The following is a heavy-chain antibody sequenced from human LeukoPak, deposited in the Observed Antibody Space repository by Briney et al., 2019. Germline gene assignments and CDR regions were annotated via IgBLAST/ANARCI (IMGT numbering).Heavy chain of an antibody. Sequence: PSETLSLTCTVSGGSISSYYWSWVRQPAGKGLEWIGRIYTSGSTNYNPSLKSRVTMSVDTSKNQFSLKLSSVTAADTAVYYCARDGSPRIYYYYYMDVWGKGTTITVSS. D-gene: IGHD2-2*01. J-gene: IGHJ6*03. CDR3: ARDGSPRIYYYYYMDV. CDR1: GGSISSYY. CDR2: IYTSGST. V-gene: IGHV4-4*07.